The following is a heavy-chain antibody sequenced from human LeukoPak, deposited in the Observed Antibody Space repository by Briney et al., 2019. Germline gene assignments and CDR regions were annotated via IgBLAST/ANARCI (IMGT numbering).Heavy chain of an antibody. D-gene: IGHD6-19*01. Sequence: GGSLRLSCAASGFTFSSYSMNWVRQAPGKGLEWVSSISSSSSYIYYADSVKGRFTISRDNAKNSLYLQMNSLRAEDTAVYYCAKVEQWLVSYYYGMDVWGQGTTVTVSS. CDR3: AKVEQWLVSYYYGMDV. V-gene: IGHV3-21*04. CDR2: ISSSSSYI. J-gene: IGHJ6*02. CDR1: GFTFSSYS.